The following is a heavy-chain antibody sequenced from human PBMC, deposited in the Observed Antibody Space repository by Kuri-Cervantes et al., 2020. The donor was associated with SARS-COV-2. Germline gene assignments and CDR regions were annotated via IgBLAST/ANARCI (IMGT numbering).Heavy chain of an antibody. CDR3: TRERSPLDY. Sequence: GGSLRLSCTASGFTFGDYAMSWVRQAPGKGLEWVGFIRSKAYGGTTEYAASVKGRFTISRDDSKNTLYLQMNSLKTEDTAVYYCTRERSPLDYWGQGTLVTVSS. CDR1: GFTFGDYA. V-gene: IGHV3-49*04. D-gene: IGHD1-26*01. J-gene: IGHJ4*02. CDR2: IRSKAYGGTT.